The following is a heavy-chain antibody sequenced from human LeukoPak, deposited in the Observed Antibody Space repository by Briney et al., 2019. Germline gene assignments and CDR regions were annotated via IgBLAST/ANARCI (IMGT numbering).Heavy chain of an antibody. CDR2: IYYSGST. D-gene: IGHD4-23*01. Sequence: SETLSLTCTVSGGSISSGGHYWSWIRQHPGKGLEWIGYIYYSGSTYYNPSLKSRVTISVDTSKNQFSLKLSSVTAADTAVYYCARGTFPVGFDYWGQGTLVTVSS. CDR1: GGSISSGGHY. V-gene: IGHV4-31*03. J-gene: IGHJ4*02. CDR3: ARGTFPVGFDY.